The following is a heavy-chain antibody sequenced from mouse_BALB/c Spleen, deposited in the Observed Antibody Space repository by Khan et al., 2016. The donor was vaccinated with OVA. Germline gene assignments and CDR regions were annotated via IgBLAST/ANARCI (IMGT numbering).Heavy chain of an antibody. J-gene: IGHJ2*01. CDR1: GYNIKDIY. Sequence: AQLQQSGAELVKPAASLKLSCTASGYNIKDIYIHWVKQRPEKGLERIRRTDPANGNTKYDPKFQGKATITADTSSNTAYLQLSSLTSEDTAVYYCRISTINAWGQGTTLTVSS. CDR2: TDPANGNT. CDR3: RISTINA. V-gene: IGHV14-3*02.